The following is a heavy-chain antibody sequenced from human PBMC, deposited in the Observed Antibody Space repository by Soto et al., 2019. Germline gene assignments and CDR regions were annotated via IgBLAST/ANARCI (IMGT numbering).Heavy chain of an antibody. CDR1: GGTFSNDI. V-gene: IGHV1-46*01. Sequence: ASVKVSCKTSGGTFSNDIITWVRQAPGQGLEWMGIINPSGGGTSYAQKFQGRVTMTRDTSTSTVYMELSSLRSEDTAVYYCARDPTTSGDFDYWGQGTLVTVSS. D-gene: IGHD7-27*01. J-gene: IGHJ4*02. CDR2: INPSGGGT. CDR3: ARDPTTSGDFDY.